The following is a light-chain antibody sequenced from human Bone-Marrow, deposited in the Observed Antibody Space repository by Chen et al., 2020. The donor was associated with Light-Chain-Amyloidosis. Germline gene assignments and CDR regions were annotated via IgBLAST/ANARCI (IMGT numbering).Light chain of an antibody. CDR2: ADD. Sequence: NFMLTQPHSVSESQGKTVIISCTRSSGSIATNYVQWYQQRPGSSPTTVIYADDQRPSGVPDRLSGSIDRSSNSASLTISGLKTEDEADYYCQSYQGSSQGVFGGGTKLTV. CDR3: QSYQGSSQGV. CDR1: SGSIATNY. J-gene: IGLJ3*02. V-gene: IGLV6-57*01.